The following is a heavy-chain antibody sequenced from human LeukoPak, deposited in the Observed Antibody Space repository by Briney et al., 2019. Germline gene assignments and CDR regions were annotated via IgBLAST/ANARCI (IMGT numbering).Heavy chain of an antibody. CDR1: GGSISSSSYY. CDR2: IYYSGST. V-gene: IGHV4-39*07. CDR3: ARTQDDYVWGSYRPFYYMDV. D-gene: IGHD3-16*02. J-gene: IGHJ6*03. Sequence: SETLSLTCTVSGGSISSSSYYWGWIRQPPGKGLEWIGSIYYSGSTYYNPSLKSRVTISVDTSKNQFSLKLSSVTAADTAVYYCARTQDDYVWGSYRPFYYMDVWGKGTTVTVSS.